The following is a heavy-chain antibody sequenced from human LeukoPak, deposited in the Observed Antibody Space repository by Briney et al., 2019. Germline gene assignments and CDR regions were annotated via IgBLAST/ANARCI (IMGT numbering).Heavy chain of an antibody. CDR3: TTDTWYSAGH. CDR1: GFIFSGSW. D-gene: IGHD2-15*01. Sequence: GGSLRLSCTASGFIFSGSWMAWIRQAPGKGLEWVAIIKKDGSEKYYVDSMKGRFTISRDNAKNSLFLQMNSLRAEDTAIYYCTTDTWYSAGHWGQGTLVTISS. CDR2: IKKDGSEK. V-gene: IGHV3-7*03. J-gene: IGHJ4*02.